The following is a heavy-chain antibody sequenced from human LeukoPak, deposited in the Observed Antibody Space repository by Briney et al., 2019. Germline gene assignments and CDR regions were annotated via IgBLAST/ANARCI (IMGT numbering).Heavy chain of an antibody. J-gene: IGHJ4*02. CDR2: MYTSGKT. Sequence: KSSDTLSLTCTVSGASISSYCWSWIRQPAGKGLEWIGRMYTSGKTDYNPPLRSRVTMSVDTSKNQFSLTLSSVNAADTAVYYCARETYHSAWYADNWGQGTLATVSS. CDR1: GASISSYC. CDR3: ARETYHSAWYADN. D-gene: IGHD6-19*01. V-gene: IGHV4-4*07.